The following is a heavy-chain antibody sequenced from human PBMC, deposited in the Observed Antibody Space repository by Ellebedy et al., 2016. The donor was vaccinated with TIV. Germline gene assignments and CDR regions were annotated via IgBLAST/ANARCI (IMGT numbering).Heavy chain of an antibody. Sequence: GGSLRLSXAASGFTFSSYSMNWVRQAPGKGLEWVSSISGSSSYIYYADSVKGRFTISRDNAKNSLYLQMNSLRVGDTAVYYCARYPGTIVVVPAASWFDPWGQGTLVTVSS. CDR1: GFTFSSYS. D-gene: IGHD2-2*01. J-gene: IGHJ5*02. CDR2: ISGSSSYI. V-gene: IGHV3-21*01. CDR3: ARYPGTIVVVPAASWFDP.